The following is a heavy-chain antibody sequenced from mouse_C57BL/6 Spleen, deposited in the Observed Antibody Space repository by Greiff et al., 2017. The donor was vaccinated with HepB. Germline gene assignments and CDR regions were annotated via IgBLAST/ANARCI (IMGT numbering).Heavy chain of an antibody. CDR1: GFTFSSYA. CDR2: ISDGGSYT. Sequence: EVKVEESGGGLVKPGGSLKLSCAASGFTFSSYAMSWVRQTPEKRLEWVATISDGGSYTYYPDNVKGRFTISRDNAKNNLYLQMSHLKSEDTAMYYCAKSPFITTVVAYYFDYWGQGTTLTVSS. V-gene: IGHV5-4*03. J-gene: IGHJ2*01. CDR3: AKSPFITTVVAYYFDY. D-gene: IGHD1-1*01.